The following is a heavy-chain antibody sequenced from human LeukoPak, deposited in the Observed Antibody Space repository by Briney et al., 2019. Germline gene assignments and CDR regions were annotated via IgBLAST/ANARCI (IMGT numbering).Heavy chain of an antibody. D-gene: IGHD4-17*01. CDR2: FDPEDGET. CDR3: ATTMTTVTPAHY. V-gene: IGHV1-24*01. CDR1: GYTLTELS. J-gene: IGHJ4*02. Sequence: ASVKVSCKVSGYTLTELSMHWVRQAPGKGLEWMGGFDPEDGETIYAQKFQGRVTMTEDTSTDTAYMELSSLRSEDTAVYYCATTMTTVTPAHYWGQGTLVTVSS.